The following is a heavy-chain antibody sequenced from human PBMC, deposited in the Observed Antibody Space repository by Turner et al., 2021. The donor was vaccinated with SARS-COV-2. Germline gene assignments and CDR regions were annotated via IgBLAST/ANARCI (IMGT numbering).Heavy chain of an antibody. V-gene: IGHV3-23*01. Sequence: EVQLLESGGGLVQPGGSLRLSCAASGFTFSSYAMSWVRPAPGKGLGWVLAISGSGGSTYYAESVKGRFTISRENSKNTLYLQMNSLRAEDTAVYYCARQKPGFDSSGYYPDAFDIWGQGTMVTVSS. CDR2: ISGSGGST. D-gene: IGHD3-22*01. CDR1: GFTFSSYA. J-gene: IGHJ3*02. CDR3: ARQKPGFDSSGYYPDAFDI.